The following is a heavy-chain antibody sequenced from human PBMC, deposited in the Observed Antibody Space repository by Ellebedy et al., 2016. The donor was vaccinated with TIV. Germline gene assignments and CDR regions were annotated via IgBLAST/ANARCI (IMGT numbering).Heavy chain of an antibody. CDR1: GGSISSYY. V-gene: IGHV4-59*01. D-gene: IGHD1-26*01. CDR2: IYYSGST. CDR3: ARGGVGATVYYFDY. Sequence: SETLSLTCTVSGGSISSYYWSWIRQPPGKGLEWIGYIYYSGSTNYNPSLKSRVTISVDTSKNQFSLKLSSVTAADTAVYYCARGGVGATVYYFDYWGQGTLVTVSS. J-gene: IGHJ4*02.